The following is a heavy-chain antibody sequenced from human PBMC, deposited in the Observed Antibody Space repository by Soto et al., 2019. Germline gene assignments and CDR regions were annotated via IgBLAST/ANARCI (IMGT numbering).Heavy chain of an antibody. D-gene: IGHD4-17*01. Sequence: ASVKVSCKASGYTFTSYGISWVRQAPGQGLEWMGWISAYNGNTNYAQKLQGRVTMTTDTSTSTAYMELRSLRSDDTAVYYCARDFLDYAEVNVWFDPWGQGTLVTVSS. CDR1: GYTFTSYG. V-gene: IGHV1-18*01. J-gene: IGHJ5*02. CDR3: ARDFLDYAEVNVWFDP. CDR2: ISAYNGNT.